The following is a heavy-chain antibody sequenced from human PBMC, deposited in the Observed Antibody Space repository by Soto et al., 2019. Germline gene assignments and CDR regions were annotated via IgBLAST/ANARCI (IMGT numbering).Heavy chain of an antibody. CDR1: GGSFSGYY. Sequence: QVQLQQWGAGLLKPSETLSLTCAVYGGSFSGYYWSWIRQTPGKGLEWIGEINHSGSTNYNPSLTSRVTISVDTSKNQFSLNLSSVTAADTAVYYCARGLIVVVPAAGYYFDYWGQGTLVTVSS. V-gene: IGHV4-34*01. D-gene: IGHD2-2*01. J-gene: IGHJ4*02. CDR3: ARGLIVVVPAAGYYFDY. CDR2: INHSGST.